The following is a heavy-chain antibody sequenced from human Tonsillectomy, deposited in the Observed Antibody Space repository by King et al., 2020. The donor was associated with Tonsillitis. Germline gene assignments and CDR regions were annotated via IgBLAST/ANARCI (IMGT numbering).Heavy chain of an antibody. V-gene: IGHV4-38-2*01. CDR1: GYSLTSGYF. J-gene: IGHJ4*02. D-gene: IGHD2-8*01. CDR2: TFHSGNT. CDR3: ARVKTNAYRAFDF. Sequence: VQLQESGPGLVKPSETLSLSCDVSGYSLTSGYFWGWLRQPPGKGLEWIASTFHSGNTHYNPSLKSRVTMSVDTSKNQFSLNLSSVTATDTAVYYCARVKTNAYRAFDFWGQGILVTVSS.